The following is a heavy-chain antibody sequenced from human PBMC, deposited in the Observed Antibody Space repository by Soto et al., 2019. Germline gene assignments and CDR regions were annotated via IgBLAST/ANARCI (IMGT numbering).Heavy chain of an antibody. J-gene: IGHJ6*02. V-gene: IGHV4-4*07. Sequence: SATPSLTGPFSGASIKGYGGRLIRTPAGKGLEWLGRIYTSGSTNYNPSLKSRVTMSVDTSKNQFSLKLSSVTAADTAVYYCASGFGGDYDILTGYPYYYYGMDVWGQGTTVTVSS. D-gene: IGHD3-9*01. CDR3: ASGFGGDYDILTGYPYYYYGMDV. CDR1: GASIKGYG. CDR2: IYTSGST.